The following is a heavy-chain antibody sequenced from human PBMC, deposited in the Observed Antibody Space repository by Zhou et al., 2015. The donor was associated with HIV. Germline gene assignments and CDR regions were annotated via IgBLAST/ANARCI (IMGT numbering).Heavy chain of an antibody. D-gene: IGHD4/OR15-4a*01. CDR2: ITPMFGTA. CDR3: ARGNMNHDYGLDL. V-gene: IGHV1-69*06. J-gene: IGHJ3*01. Sequence: QVQLVQSGAELRKPGSSVKVSCKTSGAPFNTFALNWVRQAPGQGPEWMGTITPMFGTADYARKFQGRVSITADTSTRTGYMELNSLRYEDTAVYYCARGNMNHDYGLDLWGQGTKVIVS. CDR1: GAPFNTFA.